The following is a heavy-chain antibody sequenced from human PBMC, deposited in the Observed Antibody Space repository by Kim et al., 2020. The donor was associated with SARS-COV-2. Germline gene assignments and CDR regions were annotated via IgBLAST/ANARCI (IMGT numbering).Heavy chain of an antibody. Sequence: GGSLRLSCAASGFTFSSYSMNWVRQAPGKGLEWVSYISSSSTIYYADSVKGRFTISRDNAKNSLYLQMNSLRDEDTAVYYCARGHLEIIPFGYWGQGTLVTVSS. D-gene: IGHD2-21*01. V-gene: IGHV3-48*02. J-gene: IGHJ4*02. CDR2: ISSSSTI. CDR1: GFTFSSYS. CDR3: ARGHLEIIPFGY.